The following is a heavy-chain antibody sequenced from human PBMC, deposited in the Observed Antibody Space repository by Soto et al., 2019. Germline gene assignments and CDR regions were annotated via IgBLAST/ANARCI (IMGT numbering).Heavy chain of an antibody. J-gene: IGHJ4*02. CDR3: ASGASRWYPYFFAS. V-gene: IGHV1-69*01. Sequence: QAQVVQSGAEVRKPGSSVKLSCKASEGTFNSYAIAWVRQAPGQGLEWMGGIIPYYNTLNYAQKFQDRVTTTADDSTNTVYMELRSLRSDDTAVYFCASGASRWYPYFFASWAQGTLVTFSS. D-gene: IGHD6-13*01. CDR2: IIPYYNTL. CDR1: EGTFNSYA.